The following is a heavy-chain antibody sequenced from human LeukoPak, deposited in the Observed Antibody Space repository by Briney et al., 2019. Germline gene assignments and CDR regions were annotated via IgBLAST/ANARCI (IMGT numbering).Heavy chain of an antibody. CDR1: GFTFKNHW. D-gene: IGHD3/OR15-3a*01. CDR3: ARDADWASDY. CDR2: MKQDGSEQ. V-gene: IGHV3-7*01. J-gene: IGHJ4*02. Sequence: GGSLRLSCVGSGFTFKNHWMVWVRQAPGKGLEWVANMKQDGSEQYYGDSVRGRFTISRDNAKNSLCLQMNSLRAADTAVYYCARDADWASDYWGQGTLVTVSS.